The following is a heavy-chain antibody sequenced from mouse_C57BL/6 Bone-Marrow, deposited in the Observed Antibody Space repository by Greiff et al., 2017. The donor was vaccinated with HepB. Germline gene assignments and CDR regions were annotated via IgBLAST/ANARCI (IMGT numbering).Heavy chain of an antibody. CDR2: IDPSDSYT. Sequence: QVQLKQPGAELVMPGASVKLSCKASGYTFTSYWMHWVKQRPGQGLEWIGEIDPSDSYTNYNQKFKGKSTLTVDKSSSTAYMQLSSLTSEDSAVYYCARERFITTVVATPYWYFDVWGTGTTVTVSS. V-gene: IGHV1-69*01. CDR3: ARERFITTVVATPYWYFDV. J-gene: IGHJ1*03. D-gene: IGHD1-1*01. CDR1: GYTFTSYW.